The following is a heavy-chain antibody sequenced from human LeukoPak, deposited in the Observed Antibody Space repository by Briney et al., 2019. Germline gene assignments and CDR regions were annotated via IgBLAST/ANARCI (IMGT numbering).Heavy chain of an antibody. CDR3: AKESRAYDSSAYYGN. CDR2: ILYDGTKQ. CDR1: GFTFSSYW. Sequence: PGGSLRLSCAASGFTFSSYWMSWVRQAPGKGLEWVAFILYDGTKQHYVDSVKGRFTISRDNAKNTLYLQMNSLRTEDTAMYYCAKESRAYDSSAYYGNWGQGTLVTVSS. D-gene: IGHD3-22*01. V-gene: IGHV3-30*02. J-gene: IGHJ4*02.